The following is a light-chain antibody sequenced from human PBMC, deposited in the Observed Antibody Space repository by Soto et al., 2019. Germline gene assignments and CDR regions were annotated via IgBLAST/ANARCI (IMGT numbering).Light chain of an antibody. CDR1: NSNIGAGYD. CDR2: GNT. V-gene: IGLV1-40*01. Sequence: QSVLTQPPSVSGAPGQRVTISCTGSNSNIGAGYDVHWYQQLLGAVPKLLIYGNTNRPSGVPDRFSGTKSGTSASLDITELQAEDEGDYYCQSYDSSLSNLVVFGGGTKLTVL. CDR3: QSYDSSLSNLVV. J-gene: IGLJ2*01.